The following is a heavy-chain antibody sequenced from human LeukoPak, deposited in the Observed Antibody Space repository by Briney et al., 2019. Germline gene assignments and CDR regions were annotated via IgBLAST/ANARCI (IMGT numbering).Heavy chain of an antibody. CDR3: ARLTSTGVGGRGYFDS. Sequence: SETLSLTRPVSGGSISSGAYYGGWVRQPPGKGLEWIGSIFYSGTYYNPSLTSRVTISLDTSNSQLSLTLSSVTAADTAVYYCARLTSTGVGGRGYFDSWGQGTLVTVSS. J-gene: IGHJ4*02. D-gene: IGHD1-26*01. CDR2: IFYSGT. CDR1: GGSISSGAYY. V-gene: IGHV4-39*01.